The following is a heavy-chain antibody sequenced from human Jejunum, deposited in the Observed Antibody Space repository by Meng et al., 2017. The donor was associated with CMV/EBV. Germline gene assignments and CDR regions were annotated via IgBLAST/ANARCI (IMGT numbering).Heavy chain of an antibody. CDR3: VRLNTLTPFDY. J-gene: IGHJ4*02. CDR2: INPDGSST. CDR1: GVTFSTHW. D-gene: IGHD3-9*01. V-gene: IGHV3-74*01. Sequence: CAASGVTFSTHWMHWVRQAPGKGLVWVSRINPDGSSTSYADSVKGRFTISRDNAKNTLYLQMNSLRAEDTAVYYCVRLNTLTPFDYWGQGTLVTVSS.